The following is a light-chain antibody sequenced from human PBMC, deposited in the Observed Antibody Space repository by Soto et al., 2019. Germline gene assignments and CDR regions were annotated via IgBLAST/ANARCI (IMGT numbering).Light chain of an antibody. J-gene: IGLJ1*01. V-gene: IGLV2-14*01. CDR2: EVS. CDR1: SSDVGRYDY. Sequence: QSARTQPASVSGSPGQSITISCTGTSSDVGRYDYVSWYQHHPGRAPKLIIYEVSDRPSGVSDRFSGSKSGDTASLTISGLQAEDEAYYYCSSYTTSTTLVVFGTGTQLTVL. CDR3: SSYTTSTTLVV.